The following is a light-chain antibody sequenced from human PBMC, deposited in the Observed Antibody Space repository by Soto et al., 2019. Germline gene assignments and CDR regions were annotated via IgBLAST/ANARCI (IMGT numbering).Light chain of an antibody. Sequence: QLVLTQPPSASGTPGQEVTISCSGTTSNIGYAYIHWYQQLPGTAPKLLIYSNDRRPSGVPDRFSGSKSGTSASLAISGLRSEDEADYYCAAWDDSLSGPVFGGGTKVTVL. V-gene: IGLV1-47*01. CDR1: TSNIGYAY. J-gene: IGLJ3*02. CDR2: SND. CDR3: AAWDDSLSGPV.